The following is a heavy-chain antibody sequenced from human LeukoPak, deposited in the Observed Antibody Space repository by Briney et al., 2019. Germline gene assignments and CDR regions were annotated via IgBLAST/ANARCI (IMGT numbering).Heavy chain of an antibody. Sequence: GGSLRLSCAASGFTFSGYAMAWVRQAPGKGLERVSSITITGSSPSYADSVKGRFTVSRDNSKNTLYLQMNSLRAEDTAVYFCAKSSSSWSYYFNYWGQGTLVTVSS. CDR1: GFTFSGYA. D-gene: IGHD6-13*01. J-gene: IGHJ4*02. CDR3: AKSSSSWSYYFNY. V-gene: IGHV3-23*01. CDR2: ITITGSSP.